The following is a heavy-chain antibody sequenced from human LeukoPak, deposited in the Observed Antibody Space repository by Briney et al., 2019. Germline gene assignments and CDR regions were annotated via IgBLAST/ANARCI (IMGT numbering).Heavy chain of an antibody. J-gene: IGHJ4*02. D-gene: IGHD1-1*01. Sequence: GESLKISCKGSGYSFTNYWIGWVRQMPGKGLEWVAMINPDDTNIAYSPSFQGQVTISADRSISTAYLQWSSLKASDTAMYYCARPRRAERDEDFWGQGTLVTVSS. CDR2: INPDDTNI. CDR3: ARPRRAERDEDF. CDR1: GYSFTNYW. V-gene: IGHV5-51*01.